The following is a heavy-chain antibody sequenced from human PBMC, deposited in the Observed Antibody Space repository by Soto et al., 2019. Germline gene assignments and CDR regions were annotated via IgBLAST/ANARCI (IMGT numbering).Heavy chain of an antibody. CDR1: GFTFSSYG. J-gene: IGHJ5*02. Sequence: PGGSLRLSCAASGFTFSSYGMHWVRQAPGKGLEWVAVISYDGSNKYYADSVKGRFTISRDNSKNTLYLQMNSLRAEDTAVYYCAKERDIVVVHEFDPWGQGTLVTVSS. V-gene: IGHV3-30*18. CDR3: AKERDIVVVHEFDP. D-gene: IGHD2-2*01. CDR2: ISYDGSNK.